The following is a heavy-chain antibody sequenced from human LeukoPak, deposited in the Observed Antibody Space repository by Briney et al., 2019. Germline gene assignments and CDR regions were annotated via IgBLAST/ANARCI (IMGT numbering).Heavy chain of an antibody. Sequence: PSETLSLTCTVSGDTSNSYYWSWIRQPAGKGLEWIGRIYASGSANYSPSLESRFTMSVDMSKGQFSLRVKSVTAADTAVYYCASAYSGWQGDYFHSWGRGILVTVSS. D-gene: IGHD5-12*01. CDR3: ASAYSGWQGDYFHS. J-gene: IGHJ4*02. CDR2: IYASGSA. CDR1: GDTSNSYY. V-gene: IGHV4-4*07.